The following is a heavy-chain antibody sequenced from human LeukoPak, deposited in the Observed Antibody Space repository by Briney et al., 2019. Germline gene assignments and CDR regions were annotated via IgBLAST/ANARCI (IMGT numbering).Heavy chain of an antibody. J-gene: IGHJ5*02. D-gene: IGHD3-22*01. V-gene: IGHV4-39*07. CDR2: IYYSGST. Sequence: TSETLSLTCTVSGGSISSSSYYWGWIRQPPGKGLEWIGSIYYSGSTYYNPSLKSRVTISVDTSKNQFSLKLSSVTAADTAVYYCARDCAYYHDSSGPPGGWFDPWGQGTLVTVSS. CDR1: GGSISSSSYY. CDR3: ARDCAYYHDSSGPPGGWFDP.